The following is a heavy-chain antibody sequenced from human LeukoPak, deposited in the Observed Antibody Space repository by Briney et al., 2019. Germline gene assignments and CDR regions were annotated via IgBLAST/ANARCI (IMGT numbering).Heavy chain of an antibody. CDR1: GYTFTSYG. J-gene: IGHJ4*02. V-gene: IGHV1-18*01. Sequence: WASVKVSCKASGYTFTSYGISWVRQAPGQGLEWMGLISAYSGNTNFAQKLQGRVTMTTGTSTSTAYMELRSLRSDDTAVYFCARGADTGSYGSLVYFDYWGQGTLVTVSS. D-gene: IGHD3-16*01. CDR2: ISAYSGNT. CDR3: ARGADTGSYGSLVYFDY.